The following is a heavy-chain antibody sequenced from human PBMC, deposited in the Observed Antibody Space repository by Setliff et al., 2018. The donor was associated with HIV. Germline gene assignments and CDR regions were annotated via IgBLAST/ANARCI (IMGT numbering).Heavy chain of an antibody. CDR2: INAGNGNT. Sequence: GASVKVSCKASGYTFTSYAIHWVRQAPGQRLEWMGWINAGNGNTKYSQNFQGRITITRDTSASTVYMELSSLRSEDTAVYYCARGRGIGDYWGQGTLVTVSS. D-gene: IGHD3-16*01. CDR1: GYTFTSYA. V-gene: IGHV1-3*01. CDR3: ARGRGIGDY. J-gene: IGHJ4*02.